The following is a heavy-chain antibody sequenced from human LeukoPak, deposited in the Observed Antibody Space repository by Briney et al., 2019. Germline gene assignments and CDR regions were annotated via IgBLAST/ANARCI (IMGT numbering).Heavy chain of an antibody. V-gene: IGHV3-49*04. CDR1: GFIFDDYA. CDR3: ARDGNRGVVMNY. D-gene: IGHD3-10*01. J-gene: IGHJ4*02. Sequence: GGSLRLSCTASGFIFDDYAMSWVRQAPGQALEWIGFIRSKGYGGTTEYAESMKGRFTIPRDDSKSIAYLQMNSLKIEDTAVYYCARDGNRGVVMNYWGQGTLVTVSS. CDR2: IRSKGYGGTT.